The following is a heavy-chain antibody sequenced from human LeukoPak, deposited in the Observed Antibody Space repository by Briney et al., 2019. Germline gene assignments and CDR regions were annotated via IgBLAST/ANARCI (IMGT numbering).Heavy chain of an antibody. Sequence: GGSLRLSCAASGFTFSSYGIHWVRQAPGKGLEWVAVIWYDGSNKYYADSVKGRFTISRDNSKNTLYLQMNSLRAEDTAVYYCVRDGGAAGNMDYWGQGTLLTVSS. J-gene: IGHJ4*02. CDR1: GFTFSSYG. V-gene: IGHV3-33*01. CDR3: VRDGGAAGNMDY. D-gene: IGHD6-13*01. CDR2: IWYDGSNK.